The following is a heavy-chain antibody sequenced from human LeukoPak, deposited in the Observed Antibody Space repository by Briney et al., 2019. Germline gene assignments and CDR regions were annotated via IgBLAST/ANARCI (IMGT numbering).Heavy chain of an antibody. CDR1: GFTFDDYA. V-gene: IGHV3-9*01. CDR2: ISWNSGSI. J-gene: IGHJ4*02. CDR3: AKAETMTQRGYFDY. D-gene: IGHD1-1*01. Sequence: PGGSLRLSCAASGFTFDDYAMHWVRQAPGKGLEWVSGISWNSGSIGYADSVKGRFTISRDNAKNSLYLQMNSLRAEDTAVYYCAKAETMTQRGYFDYWGQGTLVTVSS.